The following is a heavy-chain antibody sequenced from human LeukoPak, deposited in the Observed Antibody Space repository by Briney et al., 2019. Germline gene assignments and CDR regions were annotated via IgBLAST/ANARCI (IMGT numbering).Heavy chain of an antibody. CDR1: GYTLSELS. D-gene: IGHD3-9*01. CDR2: FDPEDGET. J-gene: IGHJ4*02. V-gene: IGHV1-24*01. CDR3: ARDFERRNYDILTGPKNYFDY. Sequence: ASVKVSCKVSGYTLSELSIHWVRQAPGKGLEWMGGFDPEDGETIYAQKFQGRVTMTEDTSTDTAYMELTSLRSEDTAVYYCARDFERRNYDILTGPKNYFDYWGQGTLVTVSS.